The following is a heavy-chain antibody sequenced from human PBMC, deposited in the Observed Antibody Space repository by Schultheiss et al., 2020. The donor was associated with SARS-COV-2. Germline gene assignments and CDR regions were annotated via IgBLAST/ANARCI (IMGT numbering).Heavy chain of an antibody. D-gene: IGHD5-24*01. CDR2: IRQDGGEI. CDR3: ARVGLQFHPDWYFDL. V-gene: IGHV3-7*03. J-gene: IGHJ2*01. CDR1: GFTFSSYS. Sequence: GGSLRLSCAASGFTFSSYSMNWVRQAPGKGLEWVANIRQDGGEIYYVDSVKGRFTISRDNAKNSLFLQMNNLRVEDTAVYYCARVGLQFHPDWYFDLWGRGTLVTVSS.